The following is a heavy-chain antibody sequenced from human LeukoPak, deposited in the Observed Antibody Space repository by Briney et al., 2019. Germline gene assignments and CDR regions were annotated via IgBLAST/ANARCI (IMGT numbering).Heavy chain of an antibody. CDR3: AKAVASGRSFDY. D-gene: IGHD6-19*01. V-gene: IGHV3-23*01. J-gene: IGHJ4*02. CDR1: GFTFTTYA. CDR2: ISGNGTYM. Sequence: PGGSLRLSCAASGFTFTTYAMSWVRQAPGRGLEWVSAISGNGTYMHYADSVRGRFTVSRDNSKNTLYLQMNSLRGEDTAVYYCAKAVASGRSFDYWAQGTLVTVSS.